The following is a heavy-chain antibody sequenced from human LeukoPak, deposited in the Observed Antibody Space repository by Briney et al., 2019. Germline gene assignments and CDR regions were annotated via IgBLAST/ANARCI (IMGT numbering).Heavy chain of an antibody. J-gene: IGHJ4*02. CDR1: GFTFSNYN. Sequence: GGSLRLSCAASGFTFSNYNMNWVRQAPGKGLEWVAYITLSRTTIYYADSVKGRFTISRDNAKNSLSLQMNSLRDEDTAVYYCARVNYGDYLPSFDYWGQGTLVTVSS. V-gene: IGHV3-48*02. CDR3: ARVNYGDYLPSFDY. D-gene: IGHD4-17*01. CDR2: ITLSRTTI.